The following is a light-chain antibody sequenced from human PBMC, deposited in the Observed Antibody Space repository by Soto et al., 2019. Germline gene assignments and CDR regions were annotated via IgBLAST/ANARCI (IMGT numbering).Light chain of an antibody. CDR1: QSISSW. CDR2: DAS. CDR3: QQYKDYVYT. Sequence: DIQMTQSPSTLSASVGDRVTITCRASQSISSWLAWYQQKPGKAPKLLIYDASSLERGVPSRFSGSGSATEFTLTISGLQPDDFATYYCQQYKDYVYTFGRGTKVDIK. J-gene: IGKJ2*01. V-gene: IGKV1-5*01.